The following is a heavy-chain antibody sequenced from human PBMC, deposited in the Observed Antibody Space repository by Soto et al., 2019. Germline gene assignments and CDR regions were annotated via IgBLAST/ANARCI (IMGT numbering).Heavy chain of an antibody. CDR2: FDPEDGET. Sequence: ASAKVSCKVSGYTLTELSMHWVRQAPGKGLEWMGGFDPEDGETIYAQKFQGRVTMTEDTSTDTAYMELSSLRSEDTAVYYCARDLVSRSGWNYGSRTSGFDPWGQGTLVTVSS. J-gene: IGHJ5*02. CDR3: ARDLVSRSGWNYGSRTSGFDP. CDR1: GYTLTELS. D-gene: IGHD3-10*01. V-gene: IGHV1-24*01.